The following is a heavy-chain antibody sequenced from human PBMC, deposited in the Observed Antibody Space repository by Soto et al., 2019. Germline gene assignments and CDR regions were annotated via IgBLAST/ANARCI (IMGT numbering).Heavy chain of an antibody. CDR1: GGTFISDA. Sequence: QVRLVQSEAEVKKAGSSVKVSCKASGGTFISDAVTWVRQAPGQGLEWMGGVIPMFPKANDAQKFQGRATITADKSTSTVYMELHSLKSEDTALYYCARCHSDSSGPGYLDSWGQGTLVTVTS. CDR2: VIPMFPKA. J-gene: IGHJ4*02. V-gene: IGHV1-69*06. CDR3: ARCHSDSSGPGYLDS. D-gene: IGHD3-22*01.